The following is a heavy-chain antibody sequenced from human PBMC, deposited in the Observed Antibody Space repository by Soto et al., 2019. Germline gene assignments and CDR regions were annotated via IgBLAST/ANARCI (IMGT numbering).Heavy chain of an antibody. D-gene: IGHD5-12*01. V-gene: IGHV3-15*01. CDR3: TTDPVATISSVPY. CDR1: GFTFSNAW. CDR2: IKSKTDGGTA. J-gene: IGHJ4*02. Sequence: GGSLILSCAASGFTFSNAWMSWVRQAPGKGLEWVGRIKSKTDGGTADYAAPVKGRFTISRDDSKNTLYLQMNSLKTEDTAVYYCTTDPVATISSVPYWGQGTLVTAPQ.